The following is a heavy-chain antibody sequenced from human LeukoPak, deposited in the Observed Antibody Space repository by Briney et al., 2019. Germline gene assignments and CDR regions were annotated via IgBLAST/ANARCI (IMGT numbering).Heavy chain of an antibody. CDR1: GFTVSSNY. V-gene: IGHV3-66*01. J-gene: IGHJ4*02. CDR3: AKDREGTIADYFDY. CDR2: IYSGGST. Sequence: PGGSLRLSCAASGFTVSSNYMNWVRQAPGKGLEWVSVIYSGGSTYSADSVKGRFTISRDNSKNTLYLQMNSLRGEDTAVYYCAKDREGTIADYFDYWGQGTLVTVSS. D-gene: IGHD1-7*01.